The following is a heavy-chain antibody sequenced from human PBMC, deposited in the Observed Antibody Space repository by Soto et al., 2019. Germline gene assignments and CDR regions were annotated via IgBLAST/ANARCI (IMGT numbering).Heavy chain of an antibody. V-gene: IGHV1-18*01. J-gene: IGHJ4*02. CDR2: ISGYNGDT. Sequence: QIHLVQSGPEVKKPGASVKVSCKASGYKFTSYGITWVRQAPGQGLEWMGWISGYNGDTKFGQKVQGRVTLTTDTTTSTAYMELRSLRSDDTAVYYCARDQWMVPRGGYDWRQGTLVNVSS. D-gene: IGHD6-19*01. CDR3: ARDQWMVPRGGYD. CDR1: GYKFTSYG.